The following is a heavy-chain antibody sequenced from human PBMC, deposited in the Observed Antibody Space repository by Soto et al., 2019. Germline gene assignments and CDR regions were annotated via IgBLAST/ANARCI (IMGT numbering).Heavy chain of an antibody. CDR1: GRSFSGHY. Sequence: SDTLYLTFAFDGRSFSGHYWTWIAKPRGKGLEWIGEINHSGSTNYNPSLKSRVTISVDTSKNQFSLKLSSVTAADTAVYYCARFGYSSSWYGNNDYWGQG. CDR2: INHSGST. J-gene: IGHJ4*02. D-gene: IGHD6-13*01. CDR3: ARFGYSSSWYGNNDY. V-gene: IGHV4-34*01.